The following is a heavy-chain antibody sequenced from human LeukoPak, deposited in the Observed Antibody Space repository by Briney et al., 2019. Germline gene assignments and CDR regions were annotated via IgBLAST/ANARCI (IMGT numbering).Heavy chain of an antibody. Sequence: SETLSLTCAVYGGSFSGYYWSWIRQPPGKGLEWIGEINHSGSTNYNPSLKSRVTISVDTSKNQFSLKLSSVTAADTAVYYCASGGGWGLRTFDYWGQGTLVTVSS. CDR3: ASGGGWGLRTFDY. CDR2: INHSGST. CDR1: GGSFSGYY. J-gene: IGHJ4*02. D-gene: IGHD1-26*01. V-gene: IGHV4-34*01.